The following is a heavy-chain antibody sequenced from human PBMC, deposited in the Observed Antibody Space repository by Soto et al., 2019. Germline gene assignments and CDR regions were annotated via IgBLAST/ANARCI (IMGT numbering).Heavy chain of an antibody. V-gene: IGHV3-30-3*01. D-gene: IGHD3-10*01. CDR1: GFTFSIYS. J-gene: IGHJ5*02. Sequence: QVQLVESGGGVVQPGRSLTLSCAASGFTFSIYSMHWVRQAPGTGLEWVALISNDGSNKYYADSVKGRFTISRDNSKNTLYLQMNSLRAEDTAVYYCAREKSLGSGSDGFDPWGQGTLVTVSS. CDR3: AREKSLGSGSDGFDP. CDR2: ISNDGSNK.